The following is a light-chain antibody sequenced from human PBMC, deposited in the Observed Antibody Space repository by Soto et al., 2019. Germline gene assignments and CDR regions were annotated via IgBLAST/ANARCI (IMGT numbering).Light chain of an antibody. V-gene: IGKV3-20*01. J-gene: IGKJ5*01. CDR3: QQYGSSPPIT. CDR1: QTVRNNY. CDR2: ATS. Sequence: EIVLTQSPGTLSLSPGERATLSCRAIQTVRNNYLAWYQQKPGQAPRLVIYATSSRATGIPDRFSGSGSGTDFTLIISRLEPEDFGVYYCQQYGSSPPITFGQGTRLEIK.